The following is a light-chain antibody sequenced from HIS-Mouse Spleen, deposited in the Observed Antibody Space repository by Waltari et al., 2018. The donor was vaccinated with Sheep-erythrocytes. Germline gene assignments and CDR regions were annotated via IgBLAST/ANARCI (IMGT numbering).Light chain of an antibody. Sequence: QSALPHPPSSSGSPGHYVTISCTGTSSDVGGDNYVSWYQQHPGHAPKLMIYEVSKPPSGVPDRFSGSKSGKTASLTVAGLQAEDEADYYCSSYAGSNNWVFGGGTKLTVL. CDR1: SSDVGGDNY. CDR2: EVS. V-gene: IGLV2-8*01. CDR3: SSYAGSNNWV. J-gene: IGLJ3*02.